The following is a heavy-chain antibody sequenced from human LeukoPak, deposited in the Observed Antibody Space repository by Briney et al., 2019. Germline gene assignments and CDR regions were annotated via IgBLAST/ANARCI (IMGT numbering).Heavy chain of an antibody. CDR3: AREGYDILTGYYTRPFDY. D-gene: IGHD3-9*01. CDR2: IYASGST. J-gene: IGHJ4*02. V-gene: IGHV4-61*09. CDR1: GGSISSGRHY. Sequence: SQTLSLTCTVSGGSISSGRHYWNWIRQPAGKGLEWIGYIYASGSTNYNPSLKSRVTISVDTSKNQFSLKLSSVTAADTAVYYCAREGYDILTGYYTRPFDYWGQGTLVTVSS.